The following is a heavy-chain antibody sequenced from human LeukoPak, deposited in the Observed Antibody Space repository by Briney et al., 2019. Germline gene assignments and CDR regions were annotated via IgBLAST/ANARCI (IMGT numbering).Heavy chain of an antibody. Sequence: SQTLSLTCAISGDSVSSNSTAWNCIRQSPSRGLEWLGRTYYRSKRSNDYAVSVKGRITINPDTSKNQFSLQLNSVTPEDTAVYYCARGDCSGGICFSDSAFDIWGQGTMVTVSS. V-gene: IGHV6-1*01. CDR2: TYYRSKRSN. CDR1: GDSVSSNSTA. D-gene: IGHD2-15*01. J-gene: IGHJ3*02. CDR3: ARGDCSGGICFSDSAFDI.